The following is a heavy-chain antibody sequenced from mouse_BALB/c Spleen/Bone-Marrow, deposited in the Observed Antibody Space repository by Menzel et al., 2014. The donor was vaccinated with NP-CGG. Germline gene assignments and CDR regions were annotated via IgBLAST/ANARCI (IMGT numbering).Heavy chain of an antibody. J-gene: IGHJ4*01. Sequence: VQLQQSGAELVKPGASVKLSCTASGFNIKDTYMHWVKQRPEQGLEWIGRIDPANGNTKYDPKFQGRATVTADTSSSTAYLQLSILTSEDTAVYYCARYYYRTMDYWGQGTSVTVSS. CDR1: GFNIKDTY. CDR2: IDPANGNT. D-gene: IGHD1-1*01. CDR3: ARYYYRTMDY. V-gene: IGHV14-3*02.